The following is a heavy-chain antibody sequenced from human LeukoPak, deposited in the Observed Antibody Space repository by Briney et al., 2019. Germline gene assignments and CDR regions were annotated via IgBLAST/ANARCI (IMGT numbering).Heavy chain of an antibody. CDR2: IIPIFGTA. D-gene: IGHD3-22*01. Sequence: ASVKVSCKASGGTFSSYAISWVRQAPGQGLEWMGGIIPIFGTANYAQKFQGRVTITTDESTSTAYMELSSLRSEDTAVYYCARDQSGYDSSGLFDYWGQGTLVTVSS. CDR3: ARDQSGYDSSGLFDY. J-gene: IGHJ4*02. V-gene: IGHV1-69*05. CDR1: GGTFSSYA.